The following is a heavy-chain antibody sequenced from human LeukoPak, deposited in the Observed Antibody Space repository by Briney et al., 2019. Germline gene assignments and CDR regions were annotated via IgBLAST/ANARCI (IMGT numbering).Heavy chain of an antibody. Sequence: ASVTVSCEASGYTFTRYGISWVRQAPGQGLEWVGWISGYNGNTNYAHKLQGRVTMTTDTSTSTVYMELRSLSSDDTAVYYCARGGGRDSGRENDYWGQGTLVTVSS. J-gene: IGHJ4*02. V-gene: IGHV1-18*01. CDR1: GYTFTRYG. CDR2: ISGYNGNT. CDR3: ARGGGRDSGRENDY. D-gene: IGHD1-26*01.